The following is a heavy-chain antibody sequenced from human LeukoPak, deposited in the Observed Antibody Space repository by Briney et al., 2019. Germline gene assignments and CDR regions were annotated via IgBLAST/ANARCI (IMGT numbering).Heavy chain of an antibody. CDR1: GYSISSGYY. CDR3: ARDAGGDFDY. CDR2: TFHSGSP. J-gene: IGHJ4*02. D-gene: IGHD2-21*01. V-gene: IGHV4-38-2*02. Sequence: SETLSLTCNVSGYSISSGYYWGWIRQPPGKALEWIGTTFHSGSPNYNPSLKSRVSISIDTSKNQFSLKLSSVTAADTVFYYCARDAGGDFDYWGQGTLVTVSS.